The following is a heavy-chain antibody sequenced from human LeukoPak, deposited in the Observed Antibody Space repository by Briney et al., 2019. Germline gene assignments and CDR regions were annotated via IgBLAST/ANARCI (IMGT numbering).Heavy chain of an antibody. CDR3: ARDGHYYGSGSYYPYYYYYYMDV. D-gene: IGHD3-10*01. CDR2: ISGSGGST. J-gene: IGHJ6*03. CDR1: GFTFSTYG. Sequence: GGTLRLSCEASGFTFSTYGMSWVRQAPGKGLEWVSAISGSGGSTYYADSVKGRVTISRDNSKNTLYLQMNSLRAEDTAVYYCARDGHYYGSGSYYPYYYYYYMDVWGKGTTVTVSS. V-gene: IGHV3-23*01.